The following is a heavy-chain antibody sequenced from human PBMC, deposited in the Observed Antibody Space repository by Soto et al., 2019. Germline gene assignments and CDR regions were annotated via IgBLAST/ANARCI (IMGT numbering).Heavy chain of an antibody. Sequence: SETLSLTCTVSGGSISSGGYYWSWIRQHPGKGLEWIGYIYYSGSTYYNPSLKSRVTISVDTPKNQFSLKLSSVTAADTAVYYCARVKRGGSDYWGQGTLVTVSS. CDR1: GGSISSGGYY. D-gene: IGHD3-16*01. V-gene: IGHV4-31*03. CDR3: ARVKRGGSDY. CDR2: IYYSGST. J-gene: IGHJ4*02.